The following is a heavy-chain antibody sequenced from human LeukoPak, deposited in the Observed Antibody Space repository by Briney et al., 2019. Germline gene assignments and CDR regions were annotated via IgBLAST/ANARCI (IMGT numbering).Heavy chain of an antibody. V-gene: IGHV3-21*01. CDR3: ARDRGWLQGIDFDY. J-gene: IGHJ4*02. Sequence: PGGSLRLSCAASGFTFSSYSMNWVRQAPGKGLEWVSSISSSSSYIYYADSVKGRFTISRDNAKNSLYLQMNSLRAEDTAVYYCARDRGWLQGIDFDYWGQGTLVTVSS. CDR2: ISSSSSYI. D-gene: IGHD5-12*01. CDR1: GFTFSSYS.